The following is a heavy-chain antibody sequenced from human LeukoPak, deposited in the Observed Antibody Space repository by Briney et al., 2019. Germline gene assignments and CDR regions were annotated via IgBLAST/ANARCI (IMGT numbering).Heavy chain of an antibody. CDR2: ISSTSSYI. J-gene: IGHJ4*02. CDR1: GFTFSSFS. CDR3: ARGIAAAGTGYFDY. Sequence: NPGGSLRLSCAASGFTFSSFSMNWVRQAPGKGLEWVSSISSTSSYIYYADSVKGRFTISRDNAKNSLYLQMNSLRAEDTAVYYCARGIAAAGTGYFDYWGQGTLVTVSS. V-gene: IGHV3-21*01. D-gene: IGHD6-13*01.